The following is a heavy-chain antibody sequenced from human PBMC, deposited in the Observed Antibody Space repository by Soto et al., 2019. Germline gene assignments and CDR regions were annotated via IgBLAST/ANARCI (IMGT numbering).Heavy chain of an antibody. CDR2: MKQDGSQE. CDR1: GFTFSSYW. V-gene: IGHV3-7*01. D-gene: IGHD5-18*01. CDR3: ARDGYSAGFDI. J-gene: IGHJ3*02. Sequence: EVQLVESGGGLVQPGGSLRLSCETSGFTFSSYWRSWVRQAPGKGLEWVANMKQDGSQEYYVDSVKGRFTISRDNAKNSLYLQLNSLRAEDTAVYYCARDGYSAGFDIWGQGTMVTVSS.